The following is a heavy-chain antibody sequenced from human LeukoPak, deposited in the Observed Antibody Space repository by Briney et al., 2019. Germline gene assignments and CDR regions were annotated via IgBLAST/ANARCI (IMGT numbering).Heavy chain of an antibody. Sequence: SETLSLTCAVYGGSFSGYYLSWLRQPPGKGLEWIGEIYHSGRTNSNPSLESRVIMSVDKSKNQFSLKLTSVTAADTAVYYCARVRHNWFDPWGQGTLVSVSS. CDR1: GGSFSGYY. CDR2: IYHSGRT. V-gene: IGHV4-34*01. J-gene: IGHJ5*02. CDR3: ARVRHNWFDP.